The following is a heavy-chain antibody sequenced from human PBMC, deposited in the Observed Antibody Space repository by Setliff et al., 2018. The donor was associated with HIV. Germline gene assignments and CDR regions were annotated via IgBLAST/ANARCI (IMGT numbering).Heavy chain of an antibody. V-gene: IGHV6-1*01. Sequence: SQTLSLTCAISGDSVLSSRAAWNWIRQSPSGGLEWLGRIYYRSKWHSEYAVSVKSRLTIKPDTLENRFSLQLSSVTPEDTAVYFCARDCDPSRYYYLSLFDFWGQGTPVTVSS. D-gene: IGHD3-22*01. CDR1: GDSVLSSRAA. CDR3: ARDCDPSRYYYLSLFDF. J-gene: IGHJ4*02. CDR2: IYYRSKWHS.